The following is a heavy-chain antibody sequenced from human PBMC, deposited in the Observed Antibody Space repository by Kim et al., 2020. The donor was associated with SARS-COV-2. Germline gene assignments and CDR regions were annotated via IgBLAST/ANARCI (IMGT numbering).Heavy chain of an antibody. Sequence: ASVKVSCKASGYTFTSYGISWVRQAPGQGLEWMGWISAYNGNTNYAQKLQGRVTMTTDTSTSTAYMELRSLRSDDTAVYYCAIHRRGLYGSGIDYYYYGMDVWGQGTTVTVSS. J-gene: IGHJ6*02. V-gene: IGHV1-18*01. CDR2: ISAYNGNT. CDR1: GYTFTSYG. D-gene: IGHD3-10*01. CDR3: AIHRRGLYGSGIDYYYYGMDV.